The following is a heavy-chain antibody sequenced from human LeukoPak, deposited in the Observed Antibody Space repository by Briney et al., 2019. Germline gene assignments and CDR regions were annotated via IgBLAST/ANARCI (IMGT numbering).Heavy chain of an antibody. V-gene: IGHV4-39*07. CDR2: ISYSGTT. J-gene: IGHJ4*02. Sequence: SEALSLTCSVSGASISSTSYYWGWIRRPPGKGLEWIGSISYSGTTFYSPSLESRVTISADTSKNQFSLKLSSVTATDTAVYYRARVGVRSVIIFGVFDYWGQGIRVIVSS. D-gene: IGHD3-10*01. CDR3: ARVGVRSVIIFGVFDY. CDR1: GASISSTSYY.